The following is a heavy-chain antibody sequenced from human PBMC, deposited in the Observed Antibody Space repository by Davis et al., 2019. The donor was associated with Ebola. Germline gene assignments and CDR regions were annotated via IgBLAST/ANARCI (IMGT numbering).Heavy chain of an antibody. J-gene: IGHJ4*02. Sequence: PGGSLRPSCQGSGYSFATHWIIWVRQMPGKGLEWMGTIYPGDSDTRYSPSFQGQVTISADKSITTAYLQWSSLKASDTAMYYCARRSYSSSTRSFDYWGQGTLVTVSS. CDR1: GYSFATHW. CDR2: IYPGDSDT. V-gene: IGHV5-51*01. CDR3: ARRSYSSSTRSFDY. D-gene: IGHD6-6*01.